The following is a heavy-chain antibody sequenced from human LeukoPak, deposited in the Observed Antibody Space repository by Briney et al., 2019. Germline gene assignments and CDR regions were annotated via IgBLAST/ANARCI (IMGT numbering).Heavy chain of an antibody. Sequence: GGSLRLSCAASGFTFSSYGMHWVRQAPGKGLEWVAFIRYDGINKYYPDSVKGRFTISRDNSKNTLYLQMNSLRAEDTAVYYCATGLFHFDYWGQGTLVTV. V-gene: IGHV3-30*02. J-gene: IGHJ4*02. CDR1: GFTFSSYG. CDR3: ATGLFHFDY. CDR2: IRYDGINK. D-gene: IGHD2-21*01.